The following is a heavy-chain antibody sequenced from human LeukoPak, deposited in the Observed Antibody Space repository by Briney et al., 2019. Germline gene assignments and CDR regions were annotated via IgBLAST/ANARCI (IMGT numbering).Heavy chain of an antibody. CDR2: IHSDGRST. V-gene: IGHV3-74*01. Sequence: GGSLRLSCAASGFTFSTYWMHRVRQAPGKGLVWVSRIHSDGRSTSYADSVNGRFTISRDNAKNTLYPQMNSLRAEDTAVYYCARDRPGNTAIDYWGQGTLVTVSS. D-gene: IGHD5-18*01. J-gene: IGHJ4*02. CDR1: GFTFSTYW. CDR3: ARDRPGNTAIDY.